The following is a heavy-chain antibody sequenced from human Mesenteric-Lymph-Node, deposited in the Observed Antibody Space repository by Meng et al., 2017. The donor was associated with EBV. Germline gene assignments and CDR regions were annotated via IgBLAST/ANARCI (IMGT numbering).Heavy chain of an antibody. V-gene: IGHV3-11*01. D-gene: IGHD3-22*01. CDR3: VRDSRGYHYSLDY. CDR1: EFTFSDYS. Sequence: VHLVVVGGGLVKPGGSLSLSCVASEFTFSDYSMGWVRQPPGKGLQWVSYITSSGSASQYADSVRGRFTISRDNAKNSVSLHMSNLRDEDTAVYYCVRDSRGYHYSLDYWGQGTLVTVSS. J-gene: IGHJ4*02. CDR2: ITSSGSAS.